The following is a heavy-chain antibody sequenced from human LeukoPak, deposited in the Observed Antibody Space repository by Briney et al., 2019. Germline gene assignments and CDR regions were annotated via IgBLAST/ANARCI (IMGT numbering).Heavy chain of an antibody. CDR3: VRRRLGWYSVDY. V-gene: IGHV4-39*01. CDR1: VGPISISSYY. D-gene: IGHD6-19*01. J-gene: IGHJ4*02. Sequence: SETLSLTCTVSVGPISISSYYWRSIRQPPGKGLEWIGSIYYSGSTYYSPSLKSRVTISVDTSKNQFSLMLTSVTAADTAVYYCVRRRLGWYSVDYWGQGTLVSVSS. CDR2: IYYSGST.